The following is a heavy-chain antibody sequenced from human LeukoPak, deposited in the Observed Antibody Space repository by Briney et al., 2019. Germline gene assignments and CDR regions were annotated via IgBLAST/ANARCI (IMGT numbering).Heavy chain of an antibody. CDR1: GFAFSSYA. D-gene: IGHD5-12*01. CDR3: ARDWEYGGYDY. V-gene: IGHV3-30-3*01. CDR2: ISYDGNNK. J-gene: IGHJ4*02. Sequence: GGSPRLSCAASGFAFSSYAMHWVRQAPGKGLEWAAVISYDGNNKYYADSVKGRFTISRDNSKNTLYLQLNSLRTEDTAVYYCARDWEYGGYDYWGQGTLVSVSS.